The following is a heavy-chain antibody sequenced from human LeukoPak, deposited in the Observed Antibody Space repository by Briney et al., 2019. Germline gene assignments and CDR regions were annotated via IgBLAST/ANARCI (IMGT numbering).Heavy chain of an antibody. D-gene: IGHD3-3*01. CDR2: IYSTGSA. CDR1: GSSINNNF. V-gene: IGHV4-59*01. J-gene: IGHJ4*02. CDR3: ARATVRFLEWLPMAFEY. Sequence: SETLSLTCTVSGSSINNNFWTWIRQPPGKGLEWIGHIYSTGSANYNPSLKSRVLISGDTSQNQFSLKLSSVTAADTAVYYCARATVRFLEWLPMAFEYWGQGTLVTVSS.